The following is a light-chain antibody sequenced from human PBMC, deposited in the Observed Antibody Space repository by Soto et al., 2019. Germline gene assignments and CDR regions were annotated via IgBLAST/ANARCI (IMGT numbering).Light chain of an antibody. Sequence: EIVLTQSPATLSLSPGERATLSCRASQSVSSYLAWYQQKPGQAPRLLIYDASSRATGIPARFSGSGSGTDFTLTISGLEPEYFAVYYCQQRSNSFPFGPGTKGDIK. CDR1: QSVSSY. CDR2: DAS. V-gene: IGKV3-11*01. CDR3: QQRSNSFP. J-gene: IGKJ3*01.